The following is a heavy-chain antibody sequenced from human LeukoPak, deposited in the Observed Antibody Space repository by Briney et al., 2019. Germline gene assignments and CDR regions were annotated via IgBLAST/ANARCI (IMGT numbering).Heavy chain of an antibody. J-gene: IGHJ4*02. D-gene: IGHD2-15*01. CDR2: ISGSGGST. CDR1: GFTFSSYA. CDR3: AKSYGSCYCFDY. V-gene: IGHV3-23*01. Sequence: GGSPRLSCAASGFTFSSYAMSWVRQAPGKGLEWVSAISGSGGSTYYADSVKGRFTISRDNSKNTLYLQMNSLRAEDTAIYYCAKSYGSCYCFDYWGQGTLVTVSS.